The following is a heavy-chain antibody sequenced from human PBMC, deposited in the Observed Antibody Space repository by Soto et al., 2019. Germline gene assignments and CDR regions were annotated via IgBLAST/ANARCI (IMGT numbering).Heavy chain of an antibody. Sequence: QVQLVQSGAEVKKPGASVKVSCKASGYTFTSYGISWVRQAPGQVLEWMGWISAYNGNTNYAQKLQGRGTMPTDTSTSTGNRELRSRRSNDTAVYYCARVYFWSGIPHNWGQGTLVTVSS. CDR2: ISAYNGNT. CDR3: ARVYFWSGIPHN. D-gene: IGHD3-3*01. J-gene: IGHJ4*02. V-gene: IGHV1-18*04. CDR1: GYTFTSYG.